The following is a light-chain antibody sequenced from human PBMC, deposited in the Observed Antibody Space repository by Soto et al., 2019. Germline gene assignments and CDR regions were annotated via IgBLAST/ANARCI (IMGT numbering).Light chain of an antibody. V-gene: IGKV1-12*01. Sequence: DIKMTQSPSSMSASVGDTVTITCRASQGLKFLAWYQQKPGKAPRLLIYEATNLQSGVPPRFSGSGSGTDFNLTISRLQTEDFATYFCQQANSFTITFGQGTRLEIK. J-gene: IGKJ5*01. CDR1: QGLKF. CDR3: QQANSFTIT. CDR2: EAT.